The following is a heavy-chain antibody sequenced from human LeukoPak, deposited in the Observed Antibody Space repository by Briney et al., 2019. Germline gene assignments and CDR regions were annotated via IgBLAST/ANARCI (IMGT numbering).Heavy chain of an antibody. D-gene: IGHD1-14*01. CDR2: INPNSGGT. V-gene: IGHV1-2*02. CDR3: AAYQQYNTSSGRGHY. Sequence: ASVKVSCKASGYTFIGYYIHWVRQAPGQGLEWMGWINPNSGGTNYAQKFQGRVTMTRDTSISTAYMDLSRLRSDDTAVYYCAAYQQYNTSSGRGHYWGQGTLVTVSS. CDR1: GYTFIGYY. J-gene: IGHJ4*02.